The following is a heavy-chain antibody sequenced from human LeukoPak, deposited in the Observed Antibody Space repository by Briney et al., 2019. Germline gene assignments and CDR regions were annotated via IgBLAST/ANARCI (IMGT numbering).Heavy chain of an antibody. Sequence: GASVKVSCKASGYTFTSYDINWVRQATGQGLEWTGWMSPSSSNTGYVQKFQGRVSMTWDTSISTAYMELTNLKSEDTAVYYCARGITAGFDYLGQGTLVTVSS. CDR3: ARGITAGFDY. CDR2: MSPSSSNT. V-gene: IGHV1-8*01. J-gene: IGHJ4*02. D-gene: IGHD6-13*01. CDR1: GYTFTSYD.